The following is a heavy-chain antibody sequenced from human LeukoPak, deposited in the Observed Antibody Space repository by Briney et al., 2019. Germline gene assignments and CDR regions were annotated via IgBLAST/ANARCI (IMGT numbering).Heavy chain of an antibody. CDR3: ASHYGSGSPYWYFDL. Sequence: GESLKISCKGSGYSFTSYWIGWVRQMPGKGLEWMGIIYPGDSDTRYSPSFQGQVTISADKSIGTAYLQWSSLKASDTAMYYCASHYGSGSPYWYFDLWGRGTLVTVSS. J-gene: IGHJ2*01. D-gene: IGHD3-10*01. V-gene: IGHV5-51*01. CDR2: IYPGDSDT. CDR1: GYSFTSYW.